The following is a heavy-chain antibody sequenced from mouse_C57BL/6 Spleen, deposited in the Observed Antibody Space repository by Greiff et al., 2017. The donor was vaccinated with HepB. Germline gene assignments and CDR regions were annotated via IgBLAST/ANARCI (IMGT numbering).Heavy chain of an antibody. Sequence: DVQLQESGPGLVKPSQSLSLTCSVTGYSITSGYYWNWIRQFPGNKLEWMGYISYDGSNNYNPSLKNRISITRDTSKNQFFLKLNSVTTEDTATYYCAREQDYFDDWGQGTTLTVSS. CDR2: ISYDGSN. J-gene: IGHJ2*01. V-gene: IGHV3-6*01. CDR1: GYSITSGYY. CDR3: AREQDYFDD.